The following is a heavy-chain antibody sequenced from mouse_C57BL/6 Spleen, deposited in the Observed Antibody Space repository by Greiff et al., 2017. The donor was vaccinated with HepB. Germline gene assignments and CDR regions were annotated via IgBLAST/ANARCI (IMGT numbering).Heavy chain of an antibody. CDR2: INYDGSST. CDR3: ARADYDDPFAY. V-gene: IGHV5-16*01. J-gene: IGHJ3*01. Sequence: EVQVVESEGGLVQPGSSMKLSCTASGFTFSDYYMAWVRQVPEKGLEWVANINYDGSSTYYLDSLKSRFIISRDNAKDILYLQMSSLKSEDTATYYCARADYDDPFAYWGQGTLVTVSA. D-gene: IGHD2-4*01. CDR1: GFTFSDYY.